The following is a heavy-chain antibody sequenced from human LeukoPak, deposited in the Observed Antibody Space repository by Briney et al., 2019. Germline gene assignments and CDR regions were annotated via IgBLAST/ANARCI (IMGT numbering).Heavy chain of an antibody. V-gene: IGHV1-18*01. CDR3: ARDVRDLLRYFDWLLPDAFDI. CDR2: ISAYNGNT. Sequence: GASVKVSCKASGYTFTSYGISWVRQAPGQGLEWMGWISAYNGNTNYAQKLQGRVTMTTDTSTSTAYMELRSLRSDDTAVYYCARDVRDLLRYFDWLLPDAFDIWGQGTMVTVSS. J-gene: IGHJ3*02. D-gene: IGHD3-9*01. CDR1: GYTFTSYG.